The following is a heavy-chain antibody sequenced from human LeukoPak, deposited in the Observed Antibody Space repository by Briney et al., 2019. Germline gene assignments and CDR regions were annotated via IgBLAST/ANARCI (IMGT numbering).Heavy chain of an antibody. J-gene: IGHJ4*02. Sequence: GGSLRLSCAASGFTFDDYAMHWVRQAPGKGLEWVSGISWNSGSIGYADSVKGRFTISRDNAKNSLYLQMNSLRAEDTALYYCANGARDGYNGFVDYWGQGTLVTVSS. CDR3: ANGARDGYNGFVDY. CDR1: GFTFDDYA. V-gene: IGHV3-9*01. D-gene: IGHD5-24*01. CDR2: ISWNSGSI.